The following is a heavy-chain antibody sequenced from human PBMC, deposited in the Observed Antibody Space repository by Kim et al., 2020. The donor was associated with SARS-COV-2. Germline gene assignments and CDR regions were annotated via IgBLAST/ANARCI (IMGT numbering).Heavy chain of an antibody. CDR1: GGSISSYY. D-gene: IGHD3-10*01. V-gene: IGHV4-4*07. CDR2: IYTSGST. Sequence: SETLSLTCTVSGGSISSYYWSWIRQPAGKGLEWIGRIYTSGSTNYNPSLKSRVTMSVDTSKNQFSLKLSSVTAADTAVYYCASESYGSGSYYRIMPDAFDIWGQGTMVTVSS. J-gene: IGHJ3*02. CDR3: ASESYGSGSYYRIMPDAFDI.